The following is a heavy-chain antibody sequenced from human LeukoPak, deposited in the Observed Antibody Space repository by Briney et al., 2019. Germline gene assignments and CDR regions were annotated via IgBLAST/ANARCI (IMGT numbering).Heavy chain of an antibody. J-gene: IGHJ6*03. V-gene: IGHV1-8*03. Sequence: GAPVKVSCKASGYTFTSYDINWVRQAPGQGLEWMGWMNPNSGNTDYAQKFQGRVTLTRNTSISTAYMELSSLRSGDTAVYYCARGLSYYYYMDVWGKGTTVTVSS. CDR2: MNPNSGNT. CDR1: GYTFTSYD. CDR3: ARGLSYYYYMDV.